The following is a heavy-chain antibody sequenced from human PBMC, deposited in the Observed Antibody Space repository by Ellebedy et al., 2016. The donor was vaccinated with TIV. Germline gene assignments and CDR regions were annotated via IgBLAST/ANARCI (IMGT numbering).Heavy chain of an antibody. Sequence: GESLKISCAASGFTLSSYWMRWFRQAPGKGLEWVANIKEDGSAKYYTDSLKGRFTISRDNAKNSVNLQMSSLRAEDTAVYYCARPTHYFGSGSPPYGIDVWGQGTTVTVSS. CDR3: ARPTHYFGSGSPPYGIDV. J-gene: IGHJ6*02. V-gene: IGHV3-7*03. D-gene: IGHD3-10*01. CDR1: GFTLSSYW. CDR2: IKEDGSAK.